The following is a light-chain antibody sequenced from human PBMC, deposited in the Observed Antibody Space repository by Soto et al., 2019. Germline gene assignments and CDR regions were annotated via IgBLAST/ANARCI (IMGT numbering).Light chain of an antibody. CDR2: GAS. J-gene: IGKJ1*01. V-gene: IGKV3-20*01. CDR1: QSVSSSY. CDR3: QQYGSSPT. Sequence: EIVLTQSPGTLSLSPGERATLSCRASQSVSSSYLAWYQQKPGQSPRLLIYGASSRATGISDRFSGSGSGTDFTLTISRLEPEDCAVYYCQQYGSSPTFGQGTKVDIK.